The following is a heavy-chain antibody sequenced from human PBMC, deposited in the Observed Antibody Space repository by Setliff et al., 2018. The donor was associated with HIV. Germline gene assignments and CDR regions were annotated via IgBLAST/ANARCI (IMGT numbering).Heavy chain of an antibody. J-gene: IGHJ3*02. CDR2: INPNSGGT. CDR3: ARGGLATGAFDI. CDR1: GYTFIGDY. D-gene: IGHD5-12*01. Sequence: ASVKVSCKASGYTFIGDYMHWVRQAPGQGLEWMGWINPNSGGTNFAQKFQGRVTMTRDTSISTAYMELSRLRSDDTAVYYCARGGLATGAFDIWGQGTMGTVS. V-gene: IGHV1-2*02.